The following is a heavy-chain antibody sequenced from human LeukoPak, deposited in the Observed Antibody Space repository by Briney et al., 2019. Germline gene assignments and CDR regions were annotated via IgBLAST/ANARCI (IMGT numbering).Heavy chain of an antibody. V-gene: IGHV3-7*05. D-gene: IGHD6-13*01. CDR3: ARWRTSNWSEFDY. J-gene: IGHJ4*02. Sequence: AGGSLRLSCAASGFTFSSHWVAWLRQAPEKGLEWVANIKQDGSEIYYVDSVKGRFTISRDNAKNSLYLQMNSLRAEDTAVYFCARWRTSNWSEFDYWGQGTLVTVSS. CDR2: IKQDGSEI. CDR1: GFTFSSHW.